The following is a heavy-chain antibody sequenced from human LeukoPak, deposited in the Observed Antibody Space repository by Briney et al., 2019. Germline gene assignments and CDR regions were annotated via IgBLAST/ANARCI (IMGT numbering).Heavy chain of an antibody. D-gene: IGHD4-4*01. Sequence: GGSLRLSCAASGFTFSSYSMNWVRQAPGKGLEWVSSISSSSSYIYYADSGKGRFTISRDNAKNSLYLQMNSLRAEDTAVYYCARDRKLDSKIIYYYYGMDVWGQETTVTVSS. J-gene: IGHJ6*02. CDR2: ISSSSSYI. CDR1: GFTFSSYS. V-gene: IGHV3-21*01. CDR3: ARDRKLDSKIIYYYYGMDV.